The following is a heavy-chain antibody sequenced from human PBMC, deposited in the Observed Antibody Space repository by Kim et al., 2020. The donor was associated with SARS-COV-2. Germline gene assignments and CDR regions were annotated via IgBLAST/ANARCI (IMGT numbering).Heavy chain of an antibody. J-gene: IGHJ3*02. Sequence: SETLSLTCTVSGGSISSYYWSWIRQPPGKGLEWIGYIYYSGSTNYNPSLKSRVTISVDTSKNQFSLKLSSVTAADTAVYYCARGGSGDAFDIWGQGTMVTVSS. D-gene: IGHD3-10*01. CDR2: IYYSGST. CDR3: ARGGSGDAFDI. V-gene: IGHV4-59*13. CDR1: GGSISSYY.